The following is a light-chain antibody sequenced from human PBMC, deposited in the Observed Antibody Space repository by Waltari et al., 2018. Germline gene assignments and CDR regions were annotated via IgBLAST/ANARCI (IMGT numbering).Light chain of an antibody. Sequence: EIVLTQSPGTLSLSPGERATLSCRASQSVGRALIWYQQKPGQAPRLLIYGASTMATGIPDRFSGSGFGTDFSLTISRLEPEDFAVYYCQRNDRLPVTFGQGTKVEIK. CDR3: QRNDRLPVT. J-gene: IGKJ1*01. CDR2: GAS. CDR1: QSVGRA. V-gene: IGKV3-20*01.